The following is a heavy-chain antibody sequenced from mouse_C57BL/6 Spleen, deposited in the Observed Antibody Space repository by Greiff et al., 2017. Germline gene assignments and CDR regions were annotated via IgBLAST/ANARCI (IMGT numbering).Heavy chain of an antibody. V-gene: IGHV14-3*01. J-gene: IGHJ1*03. D-gene: IGHD1-1*01. CDR3: ARSYGSSYWYFDV. Sequence: VQLQQSVAELVRPGASVKLSCTASGFTIKNTYMHWVKQRPEQGLEWIGRIDPANGNTKYAPKFQGKATLTADPSSTTAYLQLSSLTSEDTAIYYCARSYGSSYWYFDVWGTGTTVTVYS. CDR1: GFTIKNTY. CDR2: IDPANGNT.